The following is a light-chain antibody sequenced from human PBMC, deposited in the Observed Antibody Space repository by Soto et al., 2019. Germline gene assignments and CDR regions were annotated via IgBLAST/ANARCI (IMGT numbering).Light chain of an antibody. Sequence: TVMTQSPATLSVSPGERATLSCRASQSVSRTYLAWYQQKPVQAPRLLIYATSSRATGIPDRFSGSGSGTDFILTISRLEPEDFAVFYCQQYGRSPWTFGQGTKVDIK. CDR3: QQYGRSPWT. CDR1: QSVSRTY. V-gene: IGKV3-20*01. CDR2: ATS. J-gene: IGKJ1*01.